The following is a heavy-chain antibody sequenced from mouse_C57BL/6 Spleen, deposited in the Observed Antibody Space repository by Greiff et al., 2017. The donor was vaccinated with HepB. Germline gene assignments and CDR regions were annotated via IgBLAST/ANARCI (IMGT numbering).Heavy chain of an antibody. V-gene: IGHV1-26*01. CDR2: INPNNGGT. J-gene: IGHJ4*01. CDR3: ARKKRDAMDY. Sequence: EVQLQQSGPELVKPGASVKISCKASGYTFTDYYMNWVKQSHGKSLEWIGDINPNNGGTSYNQKFKGKATLTVDKSSSTAYMELRNLTSEDSAVYYCARKKRDAMDYWGQGTSVTVSS. CDR1: GYTFTDYY.